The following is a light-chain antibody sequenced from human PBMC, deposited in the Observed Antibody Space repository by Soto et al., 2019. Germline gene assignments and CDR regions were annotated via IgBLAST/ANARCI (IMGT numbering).Light chain of an antibody. CDR3: SSYTSSSTPYV. CDR2: DVS. J-gene: IGLJ1*01. CDR1: SSDVGGYNY. V-gene: IGLV2-14*01. Sequence: VLTQPASVSGSPGQSITISCTGTSSDVGGYNYVSWYQQHPGKAPKLMIYDVSNQPSGVSNRFSGSKSGNTASLTISGLQAEDEADYYCSSYTSSSTPYVFGTGTKVTVL.